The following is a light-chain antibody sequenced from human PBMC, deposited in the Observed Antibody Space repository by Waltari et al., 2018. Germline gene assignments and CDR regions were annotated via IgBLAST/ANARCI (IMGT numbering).Light chain of an antibody. CDR2: LNSDGSH. V-gene: IGLV4-69*01. CDR3: QTWGTGSVV. J-gene: IGLJ2*01. Sequence: QLVLTQSPSASASLGASVKLNCPLSSGHSSYATPWHPQPPEKGPRYLMKLNSDGSHSKGDGIPDRFSGSSSGAERYLTISSLQSEDEADYYCQTWGTGSVVFGGGTKLTVL. CDR1: SGHSSYA.